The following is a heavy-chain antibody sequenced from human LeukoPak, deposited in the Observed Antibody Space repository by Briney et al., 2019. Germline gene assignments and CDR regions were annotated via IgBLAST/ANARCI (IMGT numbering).Heavy chain of an antibody. CDR2: FDPEDGET. CDR3: ATDERIAAAGGY. Sequence: ASVKVSCKVSGYTLTKLSMHWVRQAPGKGLEWMGGFDPEDGETIYAQKFQGRVTMTEDTSTDTAYMELSSLRSEDTAVYYCATDERIAAAGGYWGQGTLVTVSS. V-gene: IGHV1-24*01. J-gene: IGHJ4*02. CDR1: GYTLTKLS. D-gene: IGHD6-13*01.